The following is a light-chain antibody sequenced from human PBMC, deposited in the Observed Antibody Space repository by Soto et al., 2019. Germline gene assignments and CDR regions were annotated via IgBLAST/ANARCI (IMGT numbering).Light chain of an antibody. CDR3: QQRTLWPRT. CDR2: GAS. V-gene: IGKV3-11*01. Sequence: EIVLTQSPATLSLSPGERATLSCRASQSVSGTLAWFQQKPGQPPRLLFYGASNRATGIPARFSASGSGTDFTLTISRLEPEDFAVYYCQQRTLWPRTFGQGTKVEIK. J-gene: IGKJ1*01. CDR1: QSVSGT.